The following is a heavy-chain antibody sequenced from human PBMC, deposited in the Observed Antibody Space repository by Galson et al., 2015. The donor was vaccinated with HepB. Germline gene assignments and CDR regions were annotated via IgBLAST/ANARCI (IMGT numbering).Heavy chain of an antibody. Sequence: SLRLSCATSGFTFRSYALTWVRQAPGKGLEWVSGISGTGATTYYTGSVRGRFTVSRDHFKNTLYLQMNSLRDEDTAIYYCAKQLYSGSYFGGVEYWGQGTLVTVSS. D-gene: IGHD1-26*01. V-gene: IGHV3-23*01. CDR3: AKQLYSGSYFGGVEY. J-gene: IGHJ4*02. CDR1: GFTFRSYA. CDR2: ISGTGATT.